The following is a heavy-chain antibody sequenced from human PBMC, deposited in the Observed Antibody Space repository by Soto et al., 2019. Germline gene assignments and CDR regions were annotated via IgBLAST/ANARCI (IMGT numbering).Heavy chain of an antibody. CDR1: GGSISGADYC. J-gene: IGHJ5*02. CDR3: ARLLWSRGDWFDP. CDR2: IYYNGNT. D-gene: IGHD3-10*01. V-gene: IGHV4-30-4*01. Sequence: SETLSLTCTVSGGSISGADYCWSWIRQPPGKGLEWIGFIYYNGNTYYNPSLKSRVTISVDTSKNQFSLKLNSVTAADTAVYYCARLLWSRGDWFDPWGQGTLVTVSS.